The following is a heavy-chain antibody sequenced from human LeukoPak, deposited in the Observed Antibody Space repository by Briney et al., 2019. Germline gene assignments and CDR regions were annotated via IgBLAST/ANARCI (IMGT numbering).Heavy chain of an antibody. D-gene: IGHD3-10*01. CDR3: ARETMVRGVNEGLDP. J-gene: IGHJ5*02. CDR1: GYTFTSYG. Sequence: GASVKVSCKASGYTFTSYGISWVRQAPGQGLERMGWISAYNGNTNYAQKLQGRVTMTTDTSTSTAYMELRSLRSDDTAVYYCARETMVRGVNEGLDPWGQGTLVTVSS. CDR2: ISAYNGNT. V-gene: IGHV1-18*01.